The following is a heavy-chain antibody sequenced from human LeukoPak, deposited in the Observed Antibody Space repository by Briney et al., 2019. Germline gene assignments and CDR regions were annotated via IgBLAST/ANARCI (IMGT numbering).Heavy chain of an antibody. D-gene: IGHD3-22*01. CDR3: ARGSGDSSGYYYGYFDY. CDR2: INHSGGT. V-gene: IGHV4-34*01. CDR1: GGSFSGYY. Sequence: SETLSLTCAVYGGSFSGYYWSWIRQPPGKGLEWIGEINHSGGTNYNPSLKSRVTISVDTSKNQFSLKLSSVTAADTAVYYCARGSGDSSGYYYGYFDYWGQGTLVTVSS. J-gene: IGHJ4*02.